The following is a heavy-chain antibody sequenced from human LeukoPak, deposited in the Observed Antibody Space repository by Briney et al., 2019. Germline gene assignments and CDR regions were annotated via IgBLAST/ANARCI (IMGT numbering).Heavy chain of an antibody. CDR3: ARGDGYNMGVYFDY. V-gene: IGHV4-34*01. D-gene: IGHD5-24*01. Sequence: SETLSLTCAVYGGSFSDYYWTWIRQPPGKGLEWIGEINHSRSTNYNPSLKSRVTISVDTSKKHFSLKLSSVTAADTAVYYCARGDGYNMGVYFDYWGQGILVTVSS. CDR1: GGSFSDYY. J-gene: IGHJ4*02. CDR2: INHSRST.